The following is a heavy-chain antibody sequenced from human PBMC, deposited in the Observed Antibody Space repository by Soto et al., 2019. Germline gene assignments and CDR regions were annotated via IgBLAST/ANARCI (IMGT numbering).Heavy chain of an antibody. Sequence: SQTLSLTCAISGDSVSSNSAAWNWIRQSPSRGLEWLGRTYYRSKWYNDYAVSVKSRITINPDTSKNQFSLQLNSVTPEDTAVYYCARXRSSGPHRNYYYYGMDVWGQGTTVTVSS. CDR3: ARXRSSGPHRNYYYYGMDV. CDR1: GDSVSSNSAA. J-gene: IGHJ6*02. CDR2: TYYRSKWYN. V-gene: IGHV6-1*01. D-gene: IGHD6-19*01.